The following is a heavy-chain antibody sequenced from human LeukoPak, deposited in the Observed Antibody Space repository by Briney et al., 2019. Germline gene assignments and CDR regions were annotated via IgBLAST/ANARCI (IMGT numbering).Heavy chain of an antibody. J-gene: IGHJ4*02. D-gene: IGHD5-18*01. CDR2: FSGSGGGT. V-gene: IGHV3-23*01. Sequence: GGTLRLSCAASGFTVSSYGMTWVRQAPGKGLEWVSSFSGSGGGTYYADSVKGRFTISRDNAKNSLYLQMNSLRDEDTAVYYCARDQKHGYTYGYPLDYWGQGTLVTVSS. CDR3: ARDQKHGYTYGYPLDY. CDR1: GFTVSSYG.